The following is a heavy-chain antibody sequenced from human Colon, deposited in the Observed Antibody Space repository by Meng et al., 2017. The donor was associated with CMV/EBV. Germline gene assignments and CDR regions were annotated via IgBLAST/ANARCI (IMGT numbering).Heavy chain of an antibody. V-gene: IGHV3-9*01. Sequence: SRKISGAASGFTFDDHAMHWVRQVPGKGPEWVAGITWNSETIAYGDSVKGRFTVSRDNAKTALYLQMNSLRSEDTALYYCAKDVGANFFYGLDVWGQGTTVTVSS. CDR2: ITWNSETI. CDR3: AKDVGANFFYGLDV. D-gene: IGHD1-26*01. CDR1: GFTFDDHA. J-gene: IGHJ6*02.